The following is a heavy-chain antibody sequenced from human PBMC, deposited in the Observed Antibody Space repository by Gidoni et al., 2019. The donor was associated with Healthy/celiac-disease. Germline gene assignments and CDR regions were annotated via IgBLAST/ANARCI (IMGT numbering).Heavy chain of an antibody. J-gene: IGHJ4*02. CDR1: GGSISSSSYY. D-gene: IGHD6-13*01. CDR2: IYYSGST. Sequence: QLQLQESGPGLVKPSETLSLTCTVPGGSISSSSYYWGWIRQPPGKGLEWIGSIYYSGSTYYNPSLKSRVTISVDTSKNQFSLKLSSVTAADTAVYYCARRSSLRQQLYYWGQGTLVTVSS. CDR3: ARRSSLRQQLYY. V-gene: IGHV4-39*01.